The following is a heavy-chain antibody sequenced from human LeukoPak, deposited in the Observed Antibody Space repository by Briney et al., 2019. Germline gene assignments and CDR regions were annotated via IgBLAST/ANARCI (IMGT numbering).Heavy chain of an antibody. CDR2: IVGNGGGL. Sequence: GGSLGLSCAASGFTFSTYAMNWVRQAPGKGLEWVSVIVGNGGGLDYADSVKGRFTISRDNSKNTLYLQMNSLRAEDTAVYYCAKDRIPDGKYSIDFWGQGTLVIVSS. J-gene: IGHJ4*02. D-gene: IGHD5-24*01. CDR1: GFTFSTYA. V-gene: IGHV3-23*01. CDR3: AKDRIPDGKYSIDF.